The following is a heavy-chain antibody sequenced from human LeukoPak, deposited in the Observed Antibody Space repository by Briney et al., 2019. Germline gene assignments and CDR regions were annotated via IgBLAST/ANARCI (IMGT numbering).Heavy chain of an antibody. CDR2: VNPSGGST. D-gene: IGHD5-24*01. CDR3: ARQRWLQPFDY. Sequence: ASVKVSCKASGYTFTSYYMHWVRQAPGQGLEWMGIVNPSGGSTSYAQKFQGRVTMTRDTSTSTVYMELSSLRSEDTAVYYCARQRWLQPFDYWGQGTLVTVSS. CDR1: GYTFTSYY. J-gene: IGHJ4*02. V-gene: IGHV1-46*01.